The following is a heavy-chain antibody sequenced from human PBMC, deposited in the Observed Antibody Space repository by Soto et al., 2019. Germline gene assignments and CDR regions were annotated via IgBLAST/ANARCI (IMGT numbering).Heavy chain of an antibody. V-gene: IGHV1-69*06. Sequence: SVKVSCKXSGGTFSSYAISWVRQAPGQGLEWMGGIIPIFGTANYAQKFQGRVTITADKSTSTAYMELSSLRSKDTAVYYCARDPSGSRIAVAGQFDYWGQGTLVTVSS. CDR2: IIPIFGTA. CDR1: GGTFSSYA. J-gene: IGHJ4*02. CDR3: ARDPSGSRIAVAGQFDY. D-gene: IGHD6-19*01.